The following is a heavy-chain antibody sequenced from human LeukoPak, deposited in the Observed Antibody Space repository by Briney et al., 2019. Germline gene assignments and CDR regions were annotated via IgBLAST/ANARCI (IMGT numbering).Heavy chain of an antibody. CDR1: GYTFTSYG. D-gene: IGHD2-2*01. J-gene: IGHJ6*02. Sequence: ASVKVSCKASGYTFTSYGISWVRQAPGQGLEWMGWISAYNGNTNYAQKLQGRVTMTRNTSISTAYMELSSLRSEDTAVYYCARAYSAARDIVVVPAALMGLLHYGMDVWGQGTTVTVSS. CDR3: ARAYSAARDIVVVPAALMGLLHYGMDV. CDR2: ISAYNGNT. V-gene: IGHV1-18*01.